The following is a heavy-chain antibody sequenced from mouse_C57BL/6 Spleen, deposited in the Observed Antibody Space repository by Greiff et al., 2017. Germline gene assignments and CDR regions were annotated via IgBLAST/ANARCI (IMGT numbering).Heavy chain of an antibody. CDR3: SRDYYGSGSFAY. CDR2: INPNSGGT. D-gene: IGHD1-1*01. CDR1: GYTFTDYN. V-gene: IGHV1-22*01. J-gene: IGHJ3*01. Sequence: EVQLQQSGPELVKPGASVKMSCKASGYTFTDYNMHWVRQSHGKSLEWMGDINPNSGGTSYNQKFKGRVTLTVNKSSSTAYLELRSLTSEDSAVYYCSRDYYGSGSFAYWGQGTLLTVSA.